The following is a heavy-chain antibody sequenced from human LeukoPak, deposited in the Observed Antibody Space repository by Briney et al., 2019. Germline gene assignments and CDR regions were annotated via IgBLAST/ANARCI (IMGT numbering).Heavy chain of an antibody. CDR3: ANGHSSSTGDYYYYMDV. Sequence: GGSLRLSCAASGFTFSSYAMSWVRQAPGKGLEWVSAISGSGGSTYYADSVKGRFTISRDNSKNTLYLQMNSLRAEDTAVYYCANGHSSSTGDYYYYMDVWGNGTTVTVSS. CDR2: ISGSGGST. D-gene: IGHD6-6*01. CDR1: GFTFSSYA. J-gene: IGHJ6*03. V-gene: IGHV3-23*01.